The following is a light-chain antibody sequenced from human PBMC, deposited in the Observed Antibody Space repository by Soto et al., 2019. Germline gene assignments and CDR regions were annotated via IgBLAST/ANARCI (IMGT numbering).Light chain of an antibody. CDR2: GAS. CDR1: QIIPTGS. V-gene: IGKV3-20*01. Sequence: DILLTQFPGTLSLSPGERATLSCRASQIIPTGSLAWFQQKSGQAPRLLIYGASTRATGIPDRITGSGSGTDFTLTISRLEPEDVAAYYCQKYNRAPHTFGGGTKVEIK. J-gene: IGKJ4*01. CDR3: QKYNRAPHT.